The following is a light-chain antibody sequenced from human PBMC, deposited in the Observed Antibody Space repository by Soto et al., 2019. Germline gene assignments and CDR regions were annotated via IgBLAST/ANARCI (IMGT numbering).Light chain of an antibody. CDR3: SSYTSSNTLYV. Sequence: QSVLTQPASVSGSPGQSITISCTGTNSDVGGYDFVSWYQQHPGKAPKLVIYEVSNRPSGVSNRFSGSKSGNTASLTISGLQAEDEADYYCSSYTSSNTLYVFGTGTQLTVL. J-gene: IGLJ1*01. CDR1: NSDVGGYDF. V-gene: IGLV2-14*01. CDR2: EVS.